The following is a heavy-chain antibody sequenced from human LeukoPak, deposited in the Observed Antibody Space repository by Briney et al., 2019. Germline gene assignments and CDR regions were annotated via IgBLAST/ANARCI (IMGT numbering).Heavy chain of an antibody. CDR3: AKVGDFGSGTSFDY. CDR2: IYYSGST. V-gene: IGHV4-59*01. Sequence: SETLSLTCTVSGGSISRYYWSWIRQPPGKELEWIGYIYYSGSTNYNPSLKSRVTISIDTSKNQFSLMLSSVTAADTAVYYCAKVGDFGSGTSFDYWGQGTLVTVSS. CDR1: GGSISRYY. D-gene: IGHD3-10*01. J-gene: IGHJ4*02.